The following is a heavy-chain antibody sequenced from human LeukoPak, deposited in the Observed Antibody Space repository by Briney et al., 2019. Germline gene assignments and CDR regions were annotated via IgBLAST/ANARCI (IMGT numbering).Heavy chain of an antibody. J-gene: IGHJ4*02. V-gene: IGHV4-61*02. Sequence: SETLSLTCTVSGGSISSGTYYWSWIRQPAGKGLEWIGRIYTSGSTNYNPSLKSRITISVDTSKNQFSLKLSSVTAADTAVYYCARNSCPSGSCYDNRGYFDYWGQGTLVTVSS. CDR1: GGSISSGTYY. CDR2: IYTSGST. CDR3: ARNSCPSGSCYDNRGYFDY. D-gene: IGHD2-15*01.